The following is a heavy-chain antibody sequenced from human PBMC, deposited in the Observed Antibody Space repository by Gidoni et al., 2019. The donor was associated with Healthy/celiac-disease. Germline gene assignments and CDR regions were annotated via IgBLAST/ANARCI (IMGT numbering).Heavy chain of an antibody. Sequence: QVQLVESGGGLVKPGGSLSLSCAASGFTFSDYYMSWIRQAPGKGLEWVSYISSSSSYTNYADSVKGRFTISRDNAKNSLYLQMNSLRAEDTAVYYCARDRFYDFWSGYSRSSRVWYYGMDVWGQGTTVTVSS. CDR3: ARDRFYDFWSGYSRSSRVWYYGMDV. CDR2: ISSSSSYT. V-gene: IGHV3-11*06. CDR1: GFTFSDYY. J-gene: IGHJ6*02. D-gene: IGHD3-3*01.